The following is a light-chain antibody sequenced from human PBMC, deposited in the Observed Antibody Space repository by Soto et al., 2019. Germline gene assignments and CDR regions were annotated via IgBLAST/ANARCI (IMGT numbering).Light chain of an antibody. CDR3: QQYNSYPLT. J-gene: IGKJ4*01. V-gene: IGKV1-16*02. CDR2: SAS. CDR1: QDIENY. Sequence: DIQMTQSPSSLSASVGDRVTITCRASQDIENYLAWFQQKPGKAPKSLIYSASNLQSGVPPKFSGSGSGTDFTLTISSLQPEDSATYYCQQYNSYPLTFGGGTKVDIK.